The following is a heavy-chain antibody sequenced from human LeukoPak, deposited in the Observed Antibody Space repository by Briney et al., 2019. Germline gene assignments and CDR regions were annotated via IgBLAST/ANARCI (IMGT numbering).Heavy chain of an antibody. CDR2: IYYSGSA. J-gene: IGHJ5*02. CDR1: GGSISSYY. CDR3: ARGGDPGVTEEYNWFDP. V-gene: IGHV4-59*01. D-gene: IGHD7-27*01. Sequence: SETLSLTCTVSGGSISSYYWSWIRQPPGKGLEWTGYIYYSGSANYNPSLKSRVTISVDTSKNQFSLKLSSVTAADTAVYYCARGGDPGVTEEYNWFDPWGQGTLVTVSS.